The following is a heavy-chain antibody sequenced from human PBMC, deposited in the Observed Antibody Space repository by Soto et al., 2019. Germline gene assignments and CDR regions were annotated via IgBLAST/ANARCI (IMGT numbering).Heavy chain of an antibody. J-gene: IGHJ3*02. Sequence: PGGSLRLSCAASGFTFSDYYMTWIRQAPGKGLEWVSYISSSGTGIYYADSMKGRFTISRDNAKKSLYLQMSSLRAEDTAVYYCARAYSDAFDIWGQGTMVT. CDR3: ARAYSDAFDI. CDR2: ISSSGTGI. CDR1: GFTFSDYY. D-gene: IGHD2-15*01. V-gene: IGHV3-11*01.